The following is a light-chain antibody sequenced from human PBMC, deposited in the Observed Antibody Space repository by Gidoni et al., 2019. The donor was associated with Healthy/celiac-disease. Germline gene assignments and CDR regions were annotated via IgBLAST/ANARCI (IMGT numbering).Light chain of an antibody. CDR3: QQYGISLWT. CDR2: GAS. J-gene: IGKJ1*01. Sequence: IVLTQSPGTLSLSPGERATLSCRASQSVSSSYLAWYQQKPGKAPRLLIYGASSRATGIPDRFSGSVSGTDFTLTISRLEPEDFAVYYCQQYGISLWTFGQGTKVEIK. CDR1: QSVSSSY. V-gene: IGKV3-20*01.